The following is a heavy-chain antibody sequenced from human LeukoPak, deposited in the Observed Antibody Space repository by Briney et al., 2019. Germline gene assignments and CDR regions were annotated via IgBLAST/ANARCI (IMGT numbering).Heavy chain of an antibody. Sequence: GWSLRLSCAASGFIFSSYAMSWVRQAPWKGLEWVANIKEDGSEKYYVDSVKGRFTISRDNAKNSLYLQMYSLRAEDTAVYYCARGRFNYDSTSYSSFYYWGQGTLVTVSS. CDR1: GFIFSSYA. J-gene: IGHJ4*02. V-gene: IGHV3-7*01. D-gene: IGHD3-22*01. CDR2: IKEDGSEK. CDR3: ARGRFNYDSTSYSSFYY.